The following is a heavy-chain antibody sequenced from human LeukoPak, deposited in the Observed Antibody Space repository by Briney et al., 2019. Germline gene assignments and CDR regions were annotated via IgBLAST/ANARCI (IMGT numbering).Heavy chain of an antibody. CDR1: GYSFTSYW. J-gene: IGHJ3*02. CDR3: ARLAALDI. Sequence: GESLKISCTGSGYSFTSYWIAWVRQTPGRGLEWRGIIYPGDSDTRYSPSFQGQVTISADKSISTTYLQWSSLRASDTAMYYCARLAALDIWGQGTMVTVSS. CDR2: IYPGDSDT. V-gene: IGHV5-51*01.